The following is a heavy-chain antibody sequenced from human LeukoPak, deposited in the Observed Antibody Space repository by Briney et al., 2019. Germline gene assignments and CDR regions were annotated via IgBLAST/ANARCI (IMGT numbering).Heavy chain of an antibody. Sequence: SETLSLTCTVSGGSITGYSWSWIRQPPGKGLEWIGYIYYSGDTRNNPSLKNRVAVSVDTSKNQFSLKLTSLNAADTAMYYCVRGPYGSSISNWFDPWGQGILVTVSS. V-gene: IGHV4-59*01. J-gene: IGHJ5*02. CDR2: IYYSGDT. D-gene: IGHD3-10*01. CDR3: VRGPYGSSISNWFDP. CDR1: GGSITGYS.